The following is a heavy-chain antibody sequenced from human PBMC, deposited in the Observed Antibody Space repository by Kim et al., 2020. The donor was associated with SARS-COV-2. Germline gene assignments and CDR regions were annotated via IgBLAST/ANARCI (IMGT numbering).Heavy chain of an antibody. CDR1: GDYVYSGNYY. D-gene: IGHD6-13*01. CDR3: VFIEAAGTWFFDP. Sequence: SETLSLTCSVSGDYVYSGNYYWAWLRQPPGKGLEWVGYVHHSGIVDYNPSLKGRATVSADPSKHLFSLTLNSVVVADTAVYFCVFIEAAGTWFFDPWGQGTLVIVAS. V-gene: IGHV4-61*03. CDR2: VHHSGIV. J-gene: IGHJ5*02.